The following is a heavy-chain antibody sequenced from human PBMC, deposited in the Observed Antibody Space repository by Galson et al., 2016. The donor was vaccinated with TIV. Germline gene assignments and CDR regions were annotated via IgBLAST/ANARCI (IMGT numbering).Heavy chain of an antibody. V-gene: IGHV3-21*06. D-gene: IGHD3-16*01. J-gene: IGHJ3*02. CDR2: ISSRGTYT. CDR1: GFTFNTYK. CDR3: ARDGARIGAHSAFDI. Sequence: LRLSCAASGFTFNTYKMNWVRQAPGKGLEWISSISSRGTYTHYADSVKGRVTISRDNANNSLYLQMNSLRAEDTAVYYCARDGARIGAHSAFDIWGQGTMVTVSP.